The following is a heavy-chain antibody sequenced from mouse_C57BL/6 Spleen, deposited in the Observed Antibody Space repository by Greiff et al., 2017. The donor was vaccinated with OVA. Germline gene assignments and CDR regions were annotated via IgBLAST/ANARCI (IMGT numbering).Heavy chain of an antibody. CDR2: INPSNGGT. CDR1: GYTFTSYW. CDR3: ARDGSSPNWYFDV. D-gene: IGHD1-1*01. Sequence: VQLQQPGAELVMPGASVKLSCKASGYTFTSYWMHWVKQRPGQGLEWIGNINPSNGGTNYNEKFKSKATLTVDKSSSTAYMQLSSLTSEDSAVYYCARDGSSPNWYFDVWGTGTTVTVSS. J-gene: IGHJ1*03. V-gene: IGHV1-53*01.